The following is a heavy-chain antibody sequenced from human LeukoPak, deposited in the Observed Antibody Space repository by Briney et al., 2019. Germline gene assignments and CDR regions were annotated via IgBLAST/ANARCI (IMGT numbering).Heavy chain of an antibody. CDR3: ARGGIVVPAAKDY. V-gene: IGHV1-2*02. J-gene: IGHJ4*02. Sequence: GASVKVSCKASGYTFTGYYMHWVRQAPGQGLEWMGWINPNSGGTNYAQKFQGRVTMTRDTSISTAYMELSRLRSDDTAVYCCARGGIVVPAAKDYWGQGTLVTVSS. CDR2: INPNSGGT. D-gene: IGHD2-2*01. CDR1: GYTFTGYY.